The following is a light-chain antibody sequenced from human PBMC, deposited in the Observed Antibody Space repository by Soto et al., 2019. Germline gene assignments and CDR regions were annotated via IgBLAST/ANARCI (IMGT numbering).Light chain of an antibody. CDR1: QSVSSY. J-gene: IGKJ1*01. CDR3: QQHSNSGWT. CDR2: DAS. V-gene: IGKV3-11*01. Sequence: EIVLTQSPATLSLSPGERATLSCRASQSVSSYLAWYQQKPGQAPRLLIYDASNRATGIPARFSGSGSGTDFTLTISSLEPEDFAVYYCQQHSNSGWTFGQGTKVEIK.